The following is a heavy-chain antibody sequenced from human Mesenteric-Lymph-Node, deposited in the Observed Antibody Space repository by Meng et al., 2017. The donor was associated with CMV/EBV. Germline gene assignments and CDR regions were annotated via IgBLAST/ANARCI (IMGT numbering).Heavy chain of an antibody. J-gene: IGHJ4*02. V-gene: IGHV4-34*01. CDR2: IIHSGST. CDR3: ARGRQYYGSGSYPPWAFYFDY. CDR1: AYY. D-gene: IGHD3-10*01. Sequence: AYYWSWIRQPPGKGLEWIGEIIHSGSTNYNPSLKSRVTISVDTSKNQFSLKLSSVTAADTALYYCARGRQYYGSGSYPPWAFYFDYWGQGTLVTVSS.